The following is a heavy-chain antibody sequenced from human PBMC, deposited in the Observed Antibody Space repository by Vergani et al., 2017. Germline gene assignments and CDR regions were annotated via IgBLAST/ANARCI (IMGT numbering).Heavy chain of an antibody. CDR3: AGDFDILTGYDGYFDY. V-gene: IGHV3-11*05. CDR2: ISSSSSYT. D-gene: IGHD3-9*01. Sequence: QVQLVESGGGLVKPGGSLRLSCAASGFTFSDYYMSWIRQAPGKGLEWVSYISSSSSYTNYADSVKGRFTISRDNAKNSLCLQMNSLRAEDTAVYYCAGDFDILTGYDGYFDYWGQGTLVTVSS. CDR1: GFTFSDYY. J-gene: IGHJ4*02.